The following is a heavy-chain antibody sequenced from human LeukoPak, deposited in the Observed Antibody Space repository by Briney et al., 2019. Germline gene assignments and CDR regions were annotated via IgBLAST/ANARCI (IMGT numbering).Heavy chain of an antibody. D-gene: IGHD5-18*01. CDR2: ISGSGGST. CDR1: GFTFNRYG. V-gene: IGHV3-23*01. Sequence: GGSLRLSCAASGFTFNRYGMSWVRQAPGKGLEWVSAISGSGGSTYYADSVKGRFTISRDNSKNTLYLQMNSLRAEDTAVYYCAKWDTAMVSSCSDYWGQGTLVTVSS. CDR3: AKWDTAMVSSCSDY. J-gene: IGHJ4*02.